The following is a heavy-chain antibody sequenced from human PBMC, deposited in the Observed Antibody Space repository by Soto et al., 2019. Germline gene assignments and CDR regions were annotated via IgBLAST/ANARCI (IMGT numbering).Heavy chain of an antibody. CDR2: IWYDGSNK. CDR1: GFTFSSYG. Sequence: QVQLVESGGGVVQPGRSPRLSCAASGFTFSSYGMHWVRQAPGKGLEWVAVIWYDGSNKYYADSVKGRFTISRDNSKNTLYLQMNSLRAEDTAVYYCATSQPGGWHYYYYYGMDVWGQGTTVTVSS. J-gene: IGHJ6*02. CDR3: ATSQPGGWHYYYYYGMDV. D-gene: IGHD3-16*01. V-gene: IGHV3-33*01.